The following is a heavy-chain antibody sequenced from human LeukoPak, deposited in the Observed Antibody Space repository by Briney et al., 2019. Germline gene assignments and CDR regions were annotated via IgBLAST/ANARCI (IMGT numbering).Heavy chain of an antibody. Sequence: SQTLSLTCTVSGGSISSGSYYWSWIRQPAGTGLEWIGRIYTSGSTNYNPSLKSRVTISVDTSKNQFSLKLSSVTAADTAVYYCAREWGYFDWLIDYWGQGTLVTVSS. J-gene: IGHJ4*02. V-gene: IGHV4-61*02. D-gene: IGHD3-9*01. CDR1: GGSISSGSYY. CDR2: IYTSGST. CDR3: AREWGYFDWLIDY.